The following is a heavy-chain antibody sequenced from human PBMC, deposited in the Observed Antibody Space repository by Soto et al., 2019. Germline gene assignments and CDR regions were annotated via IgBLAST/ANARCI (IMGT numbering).Heavy chain of an antibody. CDR3: ARDDSSGYCDY. V-gene: IGHV3-11*06. D-gene: IGHD3-22*01. Sequence: GGSLRLSCAASGFTFSDYYMSWIRQAPGKGLEWVSYISSSSSHTNYADSVKGRFTISRDNAKNSLYLQMNSLRADDTAVYYRARDDSSGYCDYWGQGTLVTVSS. CDR2: ISSSSSHT. CDR1: GFTFSDYY. J-gene: IGHJ4*02.